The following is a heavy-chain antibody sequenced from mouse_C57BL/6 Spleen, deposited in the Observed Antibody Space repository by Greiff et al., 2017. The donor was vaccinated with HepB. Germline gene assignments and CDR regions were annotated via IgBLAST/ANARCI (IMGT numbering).Heavy chain of an antibody. CDR3: ARWDYGSMDAMDY. CDR2: ISSGSSTI. CDR1: GFTFSDYG. D-gene: IGHD1-1*01. V-gene: IGHV5-17*01. Sequence: EVKLVESGGGLVKPGGSLKLSCAASGFTFSDYGMHWVRQAPEKGLEWVAYISSGSSTIYYADTVKGRFTISRDNAKNTLFLQMTSLRSEDTAMYYCARWDYGSMDAMDYWGQGTSVTVAS. J-gene: IGHJ4*01.